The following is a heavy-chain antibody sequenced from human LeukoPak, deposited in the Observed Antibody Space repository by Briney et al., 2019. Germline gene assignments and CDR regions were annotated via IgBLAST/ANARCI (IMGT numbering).Heavy chain of an antibody. CDR2: ISSSGSTI. CDR1: GFTFSSYE. CDR3: ARVGKAGYYYDSSGYYDFDY. V-gene: IGHV3-48*03. Sequence: GGSLRLSCAASGFTFSSYEMNWVRQAPGKGLEWVSYISSSGSTIYYADSVKGRFTISRDNAKNSLYLQMNSLRAEDTAVYYCARVGKAGYYYDSSGYYDFDYWGQGTLVTVSS. D-gene: IGHD3-22*01. J-gene: IGHJ4*02.